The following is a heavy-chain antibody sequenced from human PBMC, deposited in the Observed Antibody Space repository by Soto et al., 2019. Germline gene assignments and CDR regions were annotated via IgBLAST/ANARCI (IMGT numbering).Heavy chain of an antibody. J-gene: IGHJ5*02. D-gene: IGHD3-9*01. Sequence: SETLSLTCAVSGGFITNDYWSWIRQPPGKGLEWIGYVYHTGSTNYKPSLNSRVTISVDKSKNQFSLKLTSVTAADTAVYYCARHPIRYYDVLTGQIVYPEFNWVDPWGHGILVTVSS. CDR3: ARHPIRYYDVLTGQIVYPEFNWVDP. CDR1: GGFITNDY. V-gene: IGHV4-59*08. CDR2: VYHTGST.